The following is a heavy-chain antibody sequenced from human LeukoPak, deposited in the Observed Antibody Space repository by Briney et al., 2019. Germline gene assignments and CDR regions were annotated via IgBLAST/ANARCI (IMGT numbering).Heavy chain of an antibody. D-gene: IGHD2-2*01. CDR3: ARVRYTVGYCSSTSCYGPLDY. J-gene: IGHJ4*02. CDR1: GYTFTSYD. CDR2: MNPNSGNT. V-gene: IGHV1-8*03. Sequence: GASVKVSCKASGYTFTSYDINWVRQATGQGLEWKGWMNPNSGNTGYAQKLQGRVTITRNTSISTAYMELSSLRSEDTAVYYCARVRYTVGYCSSTSCYGPLDYWGQGTLVTVSS.